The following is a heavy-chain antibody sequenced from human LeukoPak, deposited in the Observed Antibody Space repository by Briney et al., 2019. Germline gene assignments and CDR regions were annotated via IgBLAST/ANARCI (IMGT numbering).Heavy chain of an antibody. CDR2: IYYSGST. Sequence: SSETLSLTCTVSGGSISSYCWSWIRQPPGKGLEWIGYIYYSGSTNYNPSLKSRVTISVDTSKNQFSLKLSSVTAADTAVYYCARSTWIQLWLLDYWGQGTLVTVSS. J-gene: IGHJ4*02. V-gene: IGHV4-59*01. CDR3: ARSTWIQLWLLDY. CDR1: GGSISSYC. D-gene: IGHD5-18*01.